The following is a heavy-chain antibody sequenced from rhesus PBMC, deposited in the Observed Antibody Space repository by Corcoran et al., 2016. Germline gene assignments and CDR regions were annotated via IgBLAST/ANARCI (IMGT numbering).Heavy chain of an antibody. CDR1: GGSISDSYS. D-gene: IGHD3-3*01. J-gene: IGHJ4*01. V-gene: IGHV4S9*01. Sequence: QVQLQESGPGLVKPSETLSLTCAVSGGSISDSYSWNWIRQPPGKGLEWIGNIYGYGGGNDYNHTRKRRVTSSKDTSKNQFSRKLSSVTAADTAVYYGARDRLQYLDWLDDWGQGVLVTGSS. CDR3: ARDRLQYLDWLDD. CDR2: IYGYGGGN.